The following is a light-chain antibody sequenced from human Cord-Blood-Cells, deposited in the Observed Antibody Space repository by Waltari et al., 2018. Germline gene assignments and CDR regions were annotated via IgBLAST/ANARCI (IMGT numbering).Light chain of an antibody. CDR1: QSISSY. Sequence: DIQMTQSPSSLSASVGDRVTLTCRASQSISSYLNWYQQKPGKAPKLLIYAASSLQSGVPSRFSGSGSGTDFTLTISSLQPEDVATYYCQQSYSTSITFGQGTRLEIK. J-gene: IGKJ5*01. CDR3: QQSYSTSIT. V-gene: IGKV1-39*01. CDR2: AAS.